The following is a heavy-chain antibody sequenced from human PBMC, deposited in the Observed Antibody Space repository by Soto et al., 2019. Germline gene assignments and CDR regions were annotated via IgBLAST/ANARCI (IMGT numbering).Heavy chain of an antibody. V-gene: IGHV3-74*01. J-gene: IGHJ4*02. Sequence: GGSLRLSCAASGFTFSSYWMHWVRQAPGKGLVWVSRINSDGSSTSYADSVKGRFTISRDNAKNTLYLQMNSLRAEDTAVYYCASGGTNGVCYWDYFDDWGQGTLVTVSS. CDR1: GFTFSSYW. CDR3: ASGGTNGVCYWDYFDD. CDR2: INSDGSST. D-gene: IGHD2-8*01.